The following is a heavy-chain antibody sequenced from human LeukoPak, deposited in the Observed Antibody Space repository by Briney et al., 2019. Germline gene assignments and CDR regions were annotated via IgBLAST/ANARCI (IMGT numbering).Heavy chain of an antibody. CDR1: GGSISSYY. J-gene: IGHJ4*02. V-gene: IGHV4-59*01. CDR2: IYYSGST. CDR3: SRENGAFSPFGY. Sequence: KPSETLSLTCTVSGGSISSYYWSWIRQPPGKGLEWIGYIYYSGSTNYNPSLKSRVTISVDTSKNQFSLKLSSVTAADTAVYYCSRENGAFSPFGYWGQGILVTV. D-gene: IGHD2-8*01.